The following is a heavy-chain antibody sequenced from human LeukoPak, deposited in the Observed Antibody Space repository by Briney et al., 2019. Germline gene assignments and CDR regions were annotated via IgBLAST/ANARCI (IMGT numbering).Heavy chain of an antibody. J-gene: IGHJ4*02. CDR3: SRHGPGTRVDY. CDR1: GGSISSSSYY. CDR2: IYYSGST. Sequence: PSETLSLTCTVSGGSISSSSYYWGWIRQPQGKGGEWIVSIYYSGSTYYNPSLKSRVTISVDTSKNQFSLELSSVTAAGTAVYYCSRHGPGTRVDYWGKGTLVTVSS. V-gene: IGHV4-39*01. D-gene: IGHD2-2*01.